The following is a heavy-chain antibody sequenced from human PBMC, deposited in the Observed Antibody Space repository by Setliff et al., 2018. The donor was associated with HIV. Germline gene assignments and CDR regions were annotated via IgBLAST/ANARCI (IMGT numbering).Heavy chain of an antibody. J-gene: IGHJ4*02. D-gene: IGHD3-3*01. CDR3: TRAPYNFWSGCYFDF. CDR1: GFTFGDSA. V-gene: IGHV3-49*04. CDR2: IRSKAYGGTT. Sequence: PGGSLRLSCTGSGFTFGDSAMSWVRQAPGKGLEWVGFIRSKAYGGTTEYAASVKGRFTISRDDSKSIAYLQMNSLKTEDTAVYYCTRAPYNFWSGCYFDFWGQGALVTVSS.